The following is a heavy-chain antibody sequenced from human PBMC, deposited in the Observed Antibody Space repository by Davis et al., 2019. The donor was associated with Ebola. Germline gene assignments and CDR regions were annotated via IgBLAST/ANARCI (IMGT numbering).Heavy chain of an antibody. CDR1: GFTFSSYA. D-gene: IGHD4-17*01. CDR2: ISGSGGST. Sequence: GESLKISCAASGFTFSSYAMSWVRQAPGKGLEWVSAISGSGGSTYYADSVKGRFTISRDNSKNTLYLQMNSLRAEDTAVYYCASHDYGDYAGPDYWGQGTLVIVSS. CDR3: ASHDYGDYAGPDY. V-gene: IGHV3-23*01. J-gene: IGHJ4*02.